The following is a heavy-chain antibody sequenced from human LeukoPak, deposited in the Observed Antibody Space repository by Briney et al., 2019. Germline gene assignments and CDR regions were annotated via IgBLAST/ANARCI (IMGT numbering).Heavy chain of an antibody. V-gene: IGHV3-7*03. Sequence: GGSLRLSCAASGFTFSGYWMNWVRQAPGKGLEWVANIKQDGSEKYYVDSVKGRFTISRDNAKNSLYLQMNSLRAEDTAVYYCARGDDSSGYYPRDFDYWGQGTLVTVSS. CDR2: IKQDGSEK. CDR3: ARGDDSSGYYPRDFDY. CDR1: GFTFSGYW. D-gene: IGHD3-22*01. J-gene: IGHJ4*02.